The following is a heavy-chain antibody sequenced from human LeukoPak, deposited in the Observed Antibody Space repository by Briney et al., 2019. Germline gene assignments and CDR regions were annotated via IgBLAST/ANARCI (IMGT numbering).Heavy chain of an antibody. CDR3: ARHSVEMAQLVGMDV. Sequence: GESLKISCKGSGYSFTNYWIGWVRQMPGKGLEWMGIIYPGDSDTRYSPSFQGQVTISADKPISTAYLQWSSLKASDTAMYYGARHSVEMAQLVGMDVWGQGTTVTVSS. CDR2: IYPGDSDT. D-gene: IGHD5-24*01. V-gene: IGHV5-51*01. J-gene: IGHJ6*02. CDR1: GYSFTNYW.